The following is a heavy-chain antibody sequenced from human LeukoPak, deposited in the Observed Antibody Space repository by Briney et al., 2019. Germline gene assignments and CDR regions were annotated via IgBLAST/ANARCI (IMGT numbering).Heavy chain of an antibody. V-gene: IGHV4-31*03. J-gene: IGHJ4*02. CDR1: GGSISSGGYY. D-gene: IGHD2-2*01. Sequence: PSETLSLTCTVSGGSISSGGYYWSWIRQHPGKGLEWIGYIYYSGSTYYNPSLKSRFTISVDTSKNQFSLKLSSVTAADTAVYYCARSVSYCSSTSCYGINFDYWGQGTLVTVSS. CDR2: IYYSGST. CDR3: ARSVSYCSSTSCYGINFDY.